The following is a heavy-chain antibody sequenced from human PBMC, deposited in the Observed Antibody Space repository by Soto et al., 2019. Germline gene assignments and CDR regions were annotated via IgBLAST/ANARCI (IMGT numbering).Heavy chain of an antibody. CDR1: GGSVSSGSYY. CDR3: ARGPPSPPYYGMDV. Sequence: LSLTCTVSGGSVSSGSYYWSWIRQPPGKGLEWIGYIYYSGSTNYNPSLKSRVTISVDTSKNQFSLKLSSVTAADTAVYYCARGPPSPPYYGMDVWGQGTTVTVSS. J-gene: IGHJ6*02. V-gene: IGHV4-61*01. CDR2: IYYSGST.